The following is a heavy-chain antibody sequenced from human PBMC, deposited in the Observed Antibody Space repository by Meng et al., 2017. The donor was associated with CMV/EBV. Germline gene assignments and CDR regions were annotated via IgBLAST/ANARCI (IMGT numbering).Heavy chain of an antibody. CDR1: GFTFSSYA. V-gene: IGHV3-23*01. D-gene: IGHD1-7*01. J-gene: IGHJ4*02. CDR3: AKALRGTRDLNDY. CDR2: ISGSDGST. Sequence: GESLKISCAASGFTFSSYAMSWVRQAPGKGLEWVSAISGSDGSTYYADSVKGRFTISRDNSKNTLYLQMNSLRAEDTAVYYCAKALRGTRDLNDYWGQGTLVTVSS.